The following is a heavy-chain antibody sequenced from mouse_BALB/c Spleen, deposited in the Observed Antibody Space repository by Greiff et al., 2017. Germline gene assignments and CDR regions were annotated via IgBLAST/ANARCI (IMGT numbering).Heavy chain of an antibody. CDR1: GFSLTSYG. CDR3: ARVDYGSWFAY. D-gene: IGHD1-1*02. Sequence: LQESGPGLVAPSQSLSITCTVSGFSLTSYGVHWVRQPPGKGLEWLGVIWAGGSTNYNSALMSRLSISKDNSKSQVFLKMNSLQTDDTAMYYCARVDYGSWFAYWGQGTLVTVSA. J-gene: IGHJ3*01. V-gene: IGHV2-9*02. CDR2: IWAGGST.